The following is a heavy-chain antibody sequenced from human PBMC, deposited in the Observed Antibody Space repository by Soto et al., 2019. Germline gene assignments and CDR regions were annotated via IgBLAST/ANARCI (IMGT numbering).Heavy chain of an antibody. Sequence: SETLSLTCTVSGGSISSYYWSWIRQPPGKGLEWIGYIYYSGSTNYNPSLKSRVTISVDTSKNQFSLKLSSVTAADTAVYYCARSRDYDSSGYYYFDYWGQGTLVTVSS. CDR2: IYYSGST. D-gene: IGHD3-22*01. V-gene: IGHV4-59*01. CDR1: GGSISSYY. J-gene: IGHJ4*02. CDR3: ARSRDYDSSGYYYFDY.